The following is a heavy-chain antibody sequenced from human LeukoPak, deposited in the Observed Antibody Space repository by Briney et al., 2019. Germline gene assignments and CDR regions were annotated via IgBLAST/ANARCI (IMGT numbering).Heavy chain of an antibody. V-gene: IGHV3-21*01. D-gene: IGHD3-22*01. CDR3: ARGPIPFYYDSSGYLDS. J-gene: IGHJ4*02. Sequence: GGSLRLSCAASGFTFSSYSMNWVRQAPGKGLEWVSSISTSSSYIYYADSVKGRFTTSRDNAKNSLYLQMNSLRAEDTAVYFCARGPIPFYYDSSGYLDSWGQGTLVTISS. CDR1: GFTFSSYS. CDR2: ISTSSSYI.